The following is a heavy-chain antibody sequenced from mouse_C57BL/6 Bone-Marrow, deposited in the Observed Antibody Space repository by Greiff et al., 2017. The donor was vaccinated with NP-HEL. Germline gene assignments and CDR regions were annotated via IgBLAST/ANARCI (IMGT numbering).Heavy chain of an antibody. CDR3: ARKTDYYGSSYENDY. CDR1: GYSFTGYY. D-gene: IGHD1-1*01. J-gene: IGHJ2*01. V-gene: IGHV1-42*01. Sequence: VQLQQSGPELVKPGASVKISCKASGYSFTGYYMNWVKQSPEKSLEWIGEINPSTGGTTYNQKFKAKATLPVDKSSSTAYMQLKSLTSEDSAVYYCARKTDYYGSSYENDYWGRGTTLTVSS. CDR2: INPSTGGT.